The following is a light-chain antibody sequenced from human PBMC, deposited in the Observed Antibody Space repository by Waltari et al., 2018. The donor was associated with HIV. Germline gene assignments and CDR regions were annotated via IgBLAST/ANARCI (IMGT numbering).Light chain of an antibody. J-gene: IGLJ1*01. Sequence: QPALPQTPFASASLGTSVTLTCTLSSGYINSEVDWYHQRPGKGPRFVMRVGTGGIVGSKGDGIPDRFSVLASGLNRYLTIKNIQEEDESAYYCGADHGSGTNFMYVFGTGTKVTV. CDR1: SGYINSE. CDR3: GADHGSGTNFMYV. CDR2: VGTGGIVG. V-gene: IGLV9-49*01.